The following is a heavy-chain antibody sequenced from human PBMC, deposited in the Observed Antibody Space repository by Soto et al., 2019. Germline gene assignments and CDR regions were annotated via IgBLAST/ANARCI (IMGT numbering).Heavy chain of an antibody. D-gene: IGHD4-4*01. J-gene: IGHJ4*02. Sequence: QVQLVESGGGVVQPGRSLRLSCAASGFTFSSYAMHWVRQAPGKGLEWVAVISYDGSNKYYADSVKGRFTISRDNSKNPLYLQMNRLRAEDTAVYYCARDQTVTTWGGVFDYWGQGTLVTVSS. V-gene: IGHV3-30-3*01. CDR1: GFTFSSYA. CDR3: ARDQTVTTWGGVFDY. CDR2: ISYDGSNK.